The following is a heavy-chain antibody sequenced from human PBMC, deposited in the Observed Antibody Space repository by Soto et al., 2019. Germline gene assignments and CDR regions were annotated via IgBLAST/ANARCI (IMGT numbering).Heavy chain of an antibody. Sequence: PSETLSLTCTVSGGSISGYYWSWIRQPPGKGLEWIGYMYNSGSTDYNPSLKSRVTISVDTSKNQFSLKLSSVTAADTAVYYCARPSGSYLFYFDYWGQGTLVTVSS. D-gene: IGHD1-26*01. CDR3: ARPSGSYLFYFDY. J-gene: IGHJ4*02. V-gene: IGHV4-59*08. CDR1: GGSISGYY. CDR2: MYNSGST.